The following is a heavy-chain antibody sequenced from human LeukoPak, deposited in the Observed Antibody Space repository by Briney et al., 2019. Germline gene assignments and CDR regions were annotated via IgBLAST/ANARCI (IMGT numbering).Heavy chain of an antibody. J-gene: IGHJ4*02. Sequence: SETLSLTCTVSGDSISSYCWSWIRQPPGKGLEWIGYIYYSGSTNYNPSLKSRVTISVDTAKNQFSLKLSSVTAADTAVYYCASQPDYGGTRNHYWGQGTLVTVSS. CDR1: GDSISSYC. CDR3: ASQPDYGGTRNHY. D-gene: IGHD4-23*01. V-gene: IGHV4-59*01. CDR2: IYYSGST.